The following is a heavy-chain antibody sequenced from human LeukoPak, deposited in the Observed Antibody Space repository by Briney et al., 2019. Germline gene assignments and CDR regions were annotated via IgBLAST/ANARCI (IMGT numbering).Heavy chain of an antibody. Sequence: GGSLRLSCAASGFTFSSYGMHWVRQAPGKGLEWVAVISYDGSNKYYADSLKGRFTISRDNSKNTLYLQMNSLRAEDTAVYYCAKDIRRYCSSTSCYGVVDYWGQGTLVTVSS. CDR2: ISYDGSNK. D-gene: IGHD2-2*01. CDR1: GFTFSSYG. CDR3: AKDIRRYCSSTSCYGVVDY. V-gene: IGHV3-30*18. J-gene: IGHJ4*02.